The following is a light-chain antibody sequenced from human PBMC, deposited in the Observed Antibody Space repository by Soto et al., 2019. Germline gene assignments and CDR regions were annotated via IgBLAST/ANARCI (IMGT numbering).Light chain of an antibody. CDR3: QPYDTAPAWA. V-gene: IGKV1-27*01. CDR1: QGISNY. J-gene: IGKJ1*01. Sequence: DIQMTQSPSSLSASVGDRVTIACRASQGISNYLACFQQKPGKVPKLLIFAASALQSGVPTRVSGSGSGTDFTLTLGSLQPDDVATYYCQPYDTAPAWALGQGTRVEIK. CDR2: AAS.